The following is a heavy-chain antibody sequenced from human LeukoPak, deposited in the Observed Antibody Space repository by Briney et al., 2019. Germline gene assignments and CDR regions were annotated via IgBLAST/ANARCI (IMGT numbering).Heavy chain of an antibody. Sequence: PSETLSLTCTVSGGSISSYYWSWIRQPAGKGLEWIGRIYTSGSTNYNPSLKSRVTMSVDTSKNQFSLKLSSVTAADTAVYYCARVGYDILTGYYDYWGQGTLVTVSS. CDR1: GGSISSYY. CDR3: ARVGYDILTGYYDY. V-gene: IGHV4-4*07. J-gene: IGHJ4*02. D-gene: IGHD3-9*01. CDR2: IYTSGST.